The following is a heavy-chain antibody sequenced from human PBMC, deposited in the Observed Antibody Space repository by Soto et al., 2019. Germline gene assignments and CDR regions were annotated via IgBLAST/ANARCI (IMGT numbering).Heavy chain of an antibody. CDR1: VYSFTGYY. V-gene: IGHV1-2*02. Sequence: XSVKVSCNASVYSFTGYYMHWVRQAPGQGLEWMGWINPNSGGTNYAQKFQGRVTMTRDTSISTAYMELSRLRSDDTAVYYWARGSVATTIGFVYYWDQGTLVTV. CDR2: INPNSGGT. CDR3: ARGSVATTIGFVYY. J-gene: IGHJ4*02. D-gene: IGHD5-12*01.